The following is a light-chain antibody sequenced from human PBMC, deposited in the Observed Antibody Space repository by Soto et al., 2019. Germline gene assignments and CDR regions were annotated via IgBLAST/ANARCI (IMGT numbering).Light chain of an antibody. J-gene: IGKJ1*01. Sequence: DIQMTQSPSTLSASVGDTVTITCRASQSIGPWLAWYQQKPGRAPKLLIYKASSLESGVPLRFIGSGSGTDFTLTISSLQSVDFATYYCQQYHSYSSFGQGTKVEIK. V-gene: IGKV1-5*03. CDR1: QSIGPW. CDR2: KAS. CDR3: QQYHSYSS.